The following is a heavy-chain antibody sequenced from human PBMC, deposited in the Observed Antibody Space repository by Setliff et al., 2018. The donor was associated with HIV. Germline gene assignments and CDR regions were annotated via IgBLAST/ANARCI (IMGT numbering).Heavy chain of an antibody. D-gene: IGHD6-19*01. CDR1: GFAYGSFA. Sequence: PGESLKISCAASGFAYGSFAMSWIRQAPGKALEWVSSITDDGLSTFYAGSVRGRFTVSRDNSRNTLFLQMNSLRGEDTALYYCALGGLSSGWGVSWGQGTLVTVSS. V-gene: IGHV3-23*01. CDR3: ALGGLSSGWGVS. CDR2: ITDDGLST. J-gene: IGHJ5*02.